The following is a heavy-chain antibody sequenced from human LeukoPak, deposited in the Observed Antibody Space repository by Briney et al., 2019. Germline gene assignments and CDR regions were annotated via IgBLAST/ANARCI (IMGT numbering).Heavy chain of an antibody. D-gene: IGHD6-13*01. CDR1: GGSISSYY. V-gene: IGHV4-59*01. J-gene: IGHJ5*02. Sequence: SETLSLTYTVSGGSISSYYWSWIRQPPGKGLEWIGYIYYSGSTNYNPSLKSRVTISVDTSKNQFSLKLSSVTAADTAMYYCARYSSSSFDPWGQGTLVTVSS. CDR2: IYYSGST. CDR3: ARYSSSSFDP.